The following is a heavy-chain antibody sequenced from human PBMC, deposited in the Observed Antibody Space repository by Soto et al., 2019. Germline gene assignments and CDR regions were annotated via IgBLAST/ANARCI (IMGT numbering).Heavy chain of an antibody. V-gene: IGHV4-39*01. J-gene: IGHJ5*02. D-gene: IGHD3-10*01. CDR3: ARHASGYYGSGST. Sequence: PSETLSLTCTVSGGSTSSSSYQWVWIRQPPGKGLEWIGNVYYNGNTYYNPSLKSRLTISVDTSNNQFSLKLSSVTAADTAVYYCARHASGYYGSGSTWGQGTLVTVSS. CDR1: GGSTSSSSYQ. CDR2: VYYNGNT.